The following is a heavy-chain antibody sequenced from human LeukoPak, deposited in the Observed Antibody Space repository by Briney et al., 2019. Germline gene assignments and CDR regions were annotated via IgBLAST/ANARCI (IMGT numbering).Heavy chain of an antibody. D-gene: IGHD3-9*01. CDR1: GYTFSRYY. Sequence: ASVKVSCKASGYTFSRYYIHWVRQAPGQGPEWMGIINPGGGNTNYAQKLQGRVTMTRDTSTSTVYMELSSLRSDDTAVYYCARDFDWGSPDAFDIWGQGTRVTVSS. J-gene: IGHJ3*02. CDR3: ARDFDWGSPDAFDI. CDR2: INPGGGNT. V-gene: IGHV1-46*01.